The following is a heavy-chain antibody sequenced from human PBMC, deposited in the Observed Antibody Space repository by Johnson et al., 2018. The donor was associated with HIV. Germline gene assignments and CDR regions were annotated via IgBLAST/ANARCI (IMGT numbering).Heavy chain of an antibody. CDR2: ISYDGSNK. CDR3: ARSPDALDI. J-gene: IGHJ3*02. Sequence: QVHLVESGGGLAQPAWSPRLSCAASQFTFSRYYMHCVRQAPGKGLEWVAVISYDGSNKYYADSVKGRFTISRDHSKNTLYLQMNSLRAEDTAVYDCARSPDALDIWGIGKMVTVSS. V-gene: IGHV3-30*14. CDR1: QFTFSRYY.